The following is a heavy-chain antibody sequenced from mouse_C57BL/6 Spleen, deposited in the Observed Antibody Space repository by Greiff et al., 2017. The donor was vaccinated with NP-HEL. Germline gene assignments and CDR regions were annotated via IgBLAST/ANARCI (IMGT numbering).Heavy chain of an antibody. Sequence: QVQLQQPGAELVSPGSSVKLSCKASGYTFTSYWMHWVKQRPIQGLEWIGNIDPSDSETHYNQKFKDKATLTVDKSSSTAYMQLSSLTSEDSAVYYCASSLDSSGDYWGQGTTLTVSS. D-gene: IGHD3-2*02. CDR2: IDPSDSET. J-gene: IGHJ2*01. V-gene: IGHV1-52*01. CDR1: GYTFTSYW. CDR3: ASSLDSSGDY.